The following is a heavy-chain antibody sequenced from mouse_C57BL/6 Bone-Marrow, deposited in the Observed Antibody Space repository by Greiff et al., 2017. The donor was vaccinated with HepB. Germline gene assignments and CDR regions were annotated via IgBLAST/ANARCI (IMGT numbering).Heavy chain of an antibody. CDR3: ARDPSDYDGHYYAVDY. D-gene: IGHD2-4*01. Sequence: VQLQQPGAELVKPGASVKLSCKASGYTFTSYWVQGVKQRPGQGLEWIGEIDPSDSYTNCNQTFKGKATLTVDTSSSPAYMQLSSLTSADSAVYYCARDPSDYDGHYYAVDYWGQGTSVTVSS. CDR1: GYTFTSYW. V-gene: IGHV1-50*01. CDR2: IDPSDSYT. J-gene: IGHJ4*01.